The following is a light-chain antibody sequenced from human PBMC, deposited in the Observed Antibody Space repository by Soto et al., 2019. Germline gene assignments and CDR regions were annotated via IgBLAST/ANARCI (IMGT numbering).Light chain of an antibody. CDR3: HQYSVFPWT. CDR2: DAS. Sequence: DVQMTQSPSTLSASVGDRVTITCRASQSIGLWLAWYQEKPGKAPKPLVYDASSLQTGVSSRFSGSGSGTEFTLTISNLKPDDFATYSCHQYSVFPWTFGQGTKVDI. J-gene: IGKJ1*01. V-gene: IGKV1-5*01. CDR1: QSIGLW.